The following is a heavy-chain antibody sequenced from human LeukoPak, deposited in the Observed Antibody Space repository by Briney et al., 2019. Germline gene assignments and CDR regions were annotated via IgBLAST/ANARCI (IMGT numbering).Heavy chain of an antibody. Sequence: ASVKVSCKASGGTFISYAISWVRQAPGQGLEWMGRIIPILGIANYAQKFQGRVTITADKSTSTAYMELSSLRSEDTAVYYCARGGYCGGDCYEGDAFDIWGQGTMVTVSS. D-gene: IGHD2-21*02. CDR2: IIPILGIA. J-gene: IGHJ3*02. CDR1: GGTFISYA. CDR3: ARGGYCGGDCYEGDAFDI. V-gene: IGHV1-69*04.